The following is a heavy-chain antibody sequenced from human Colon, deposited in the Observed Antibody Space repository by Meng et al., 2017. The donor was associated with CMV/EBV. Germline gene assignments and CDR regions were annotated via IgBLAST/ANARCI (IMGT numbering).Heavy chain of an antibody. V-gene: IGHV3-21*06. CDR1: GFTFASHT. CDR2: ISSRKSHI. Sequence: GGSLRLSCAASGFTFASHTMTWVRQAPGKGLEWVSSISSRKSHIYYADSVKGRFTISRDDAQNSLSLQMNSLRAEDSAVYYCARVEGSVTSPLDYWGQGTLVTVSP. CDR3: ARVEGSVTSPLDY. J-gene: IGHJ4*02. D-gene: IGHD4-17*01.